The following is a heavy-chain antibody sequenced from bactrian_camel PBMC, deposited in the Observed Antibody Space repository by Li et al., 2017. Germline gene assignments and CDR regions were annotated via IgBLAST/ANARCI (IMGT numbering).Heavy chain of an antibody. CDR1: GYTSKSAF. D-gene: IGHD7*01. CDR3: ATGDVSYY. J-gene: IGHJ4*01. Sequence: HVQLVESGGGSVQAGGSLRLSCVASGYTSKSAFMGWFRQAPGKPREGVAAIVSGGGQRYADSVKGRFTISRDNAKTTVYLQMNSLKSEDTALYYCATGDVSYYWGQGTQVTVS. CDR2: IVSGGGQ. V-gene: IGHV3S53*01.